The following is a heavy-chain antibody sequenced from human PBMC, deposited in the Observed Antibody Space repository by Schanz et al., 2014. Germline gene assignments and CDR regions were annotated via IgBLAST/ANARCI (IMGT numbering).Heavy chain of an antibody. CDR3: AKDGPGGSGSYSADGDMDV. Sequence: EVQLVQSGGGLVQPGGSLRLSCAASGFTFSSHWMHWVRQDPGKGLVWVARINSVGSNTDYADSVTGRFTISRDNSKSTLYLQMNSLRAEDTAVYYCAKDGPGGSGSYSADGDMDVWGQGTTVNVSS. V-gene: IGHV3-74*01. D-gene: IGHD3-10*01. J-gene: IGHJ6*02. CDR2: INSVGSNT. CDR1: GFTFSSHW.